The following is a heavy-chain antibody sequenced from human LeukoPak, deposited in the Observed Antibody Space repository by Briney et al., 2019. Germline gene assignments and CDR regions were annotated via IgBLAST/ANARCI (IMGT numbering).Heavy chain of an antibody. J-gene: IGHJ5*02. D-gene: IGHD6-6*01. CDR1: GSTFSSYA. CDR2: ISGSGGST. V-gene: IGHV3-23*01. Sequence: PGGSLRLSCAASGSTFSSYAMSWVRQAPGKGLEWVSAISGSGGSTYYADSVKGRFTISRDNSKNTLYLQMNSLRAEDTAVYYCAKDLYSSSSGWFDPWGQGTLVTVSS. CDR3: AKDLYSSSSGWFDP.